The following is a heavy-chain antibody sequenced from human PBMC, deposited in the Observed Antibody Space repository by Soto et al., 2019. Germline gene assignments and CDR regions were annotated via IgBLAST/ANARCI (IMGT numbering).Heavy chain of an antibody. D-gene: IGHD3-3*01. CDR2: ISYDGSNK. CDR1: GFTFSSYA. V-gene: IGHV3-30-3*01. CDR3: ARGPHYDFWSGYYYGMDV. J-gene: IGHJ6*02. Sequence: QVQLVESGGGVVQPGRSLRLSCAASGFTFSSYAMHWVRQAPGKGLEWVAVISYDGSNKYYADSVKGRFTISRDNSENTLYLQMNSLRAEDTAVYYCARGPHYDFWSGYYYGMDVWGQGTTVTVS.